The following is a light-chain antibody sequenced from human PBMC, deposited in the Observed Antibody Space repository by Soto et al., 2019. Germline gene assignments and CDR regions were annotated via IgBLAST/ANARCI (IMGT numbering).Light chain of an antibody. CDR3: ASYAGSNTYV. CDR1: SSDVGGYNY. J-gene: IGLJ1*01. Sequence: QSALTQPPSASGSPGQSVTISCTGTSSDVGGYNYVSWYQQHPDKAPKLMIYEVTKRPSGVPDRFSGSKSGNTASLTVSGLQSEGEADYYCASYAGSNTYVFGTGTTVTVL. V-gene: IGLV2-8*01. CDR2: EVT.